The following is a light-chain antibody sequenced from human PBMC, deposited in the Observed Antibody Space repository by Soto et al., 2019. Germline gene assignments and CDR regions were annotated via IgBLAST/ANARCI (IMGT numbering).Light chain of an antibody. CDR1: QSVSSN. Sequence: EIVMTQSPVTLSVSPGERATVSCRASQSVSSNLAWYQQRPGQAPRLLMYGASTRSTGIPARFSGSGSGTKCTLTISSRQSEEFAAYYCQQYNKWPLFTFGPGTRVDMK. V-gene: IGKV3-15*01. CDR2: GAS. J-gene: IGKJ3*01. CDR3: QQYNKWPLFT.